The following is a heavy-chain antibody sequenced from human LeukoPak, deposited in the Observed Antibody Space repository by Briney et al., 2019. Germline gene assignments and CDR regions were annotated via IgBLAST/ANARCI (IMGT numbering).Heavy chain of an antibody. CDR1: GFTFSSYG. Sequence: GGSLRLSCAASGFTFSSYGMSWVRQAPGKGLEWVAFIRYDGSNKYYADSVKGRFTISRDNAKNSLYLQMNSLRVEDTAVYYCARDPYSGSYGDYYYYHMDVWGKGTTVTISS. J-gene: IGHJ6*03. V-gene: IGHV3-30*02. D-gene: IGHD1-26*01. CDR3: ARDPYSGSYGDYYYYHMDV. CDR2: IRYDGSNK.